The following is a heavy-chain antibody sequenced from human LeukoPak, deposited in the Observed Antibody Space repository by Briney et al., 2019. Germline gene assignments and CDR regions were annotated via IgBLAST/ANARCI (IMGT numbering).Heavy chain of an antibody. D-gene: IGHD6-6*01. CDR2: ISGSGGST. J-gene: IGHJ4*02. CDR3: AKAGVISIAARPFDY. CDR1: GLTFSSYA. V-gene: IGHV3-23*01. Sequence: PGGPLRLSCAASGLTFSSYAMSWVRQAPGKGLEWVSAISGSGGSTYYADSVKGRFTISRDNSKNTLYLQMNSLRAEDTAVYYCAKAGVISIAARPFDYWGQGTLVTVSS.